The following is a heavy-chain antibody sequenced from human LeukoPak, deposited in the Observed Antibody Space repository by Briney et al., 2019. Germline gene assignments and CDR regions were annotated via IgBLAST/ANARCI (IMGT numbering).Heavy chain of an antibody. D-gene: IGHD6-13*01. V-gene: IGHV1-69*01. CDR2: IIPIFGTA. CDR3: AREGRYSSSWYVKYSWFDP. J-gene: IGHJ5*02. CDR1: GGTFSSYA. Sequence: ASVKVSCTASGGTFSSYAISWVRQAPGQGLEWMGGIIPIFGTANYAQKFQGRVTITADESTSTAYMELSSLRSEDTAVYYCAREGRYSSSWYVKYSWFDPWGQGTLVTVSS.